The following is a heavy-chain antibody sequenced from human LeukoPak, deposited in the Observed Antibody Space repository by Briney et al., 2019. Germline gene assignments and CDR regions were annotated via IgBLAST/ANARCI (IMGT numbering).Heavy chain of an antibody. Sequence: PGSSLRLSCAASGFTFSAYGMHGVPQAPGKGLEGVAIISYDGSNKCYSDSVKGRFPISRDDYKNTLYLQMHSLRTEDRPVYYCAKELTRPNRPVAGLNYWGQGPLVTVSS. D-gene: IGHD6-19*01. J-gene: IGHJ4*02. V-gene: IGHV3-30*18. CDR2: ISYDGSNK. CDR3: AKELTRPNRPVAGLNY. CDR1: GFTFSAYG.